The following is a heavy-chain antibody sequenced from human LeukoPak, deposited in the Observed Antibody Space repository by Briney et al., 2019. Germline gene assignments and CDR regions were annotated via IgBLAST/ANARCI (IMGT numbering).Heavy chain of an antibody. J-gene: IGHJ4*02. D-gene: IGHD3-10*01. CDR3: ARDRALDY. CDR1: GFTFISYA. CDR2: ISSDGSNK. Sequence: GRSLRLSCAASGFTFISYAMHWVRQAPGKGLEWVAVISSDGSNKYYADSVKGRFTISRDNSKNTLYLQMNSLRAENTAVYYCARDRALDYWGQGTLVTVSS. V-gene: IGHV3-30*01.